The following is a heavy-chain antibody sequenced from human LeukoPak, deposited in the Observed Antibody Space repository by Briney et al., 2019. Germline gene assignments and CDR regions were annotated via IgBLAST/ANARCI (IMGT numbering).Heavy chain of an antibody. CDR2: IYYSGST. V-gene: IGHV4-39*07. J-gene: IGHJ4*02. CDR1: GGSISSSSYY. Sequence: PTETLSLTCTVSGGSISSSSYYWGWIRQPPGKGLEWIGNIYYSGSTYYNPSLKSRVTISVDTSKNQFSLNLSSVTAADTAVYYCARDRYSSGHYYFDYWGQGTLVTVSS. CDR3: ARDRYSSGHYYFDY. D-gene: IGHD6-19*01.